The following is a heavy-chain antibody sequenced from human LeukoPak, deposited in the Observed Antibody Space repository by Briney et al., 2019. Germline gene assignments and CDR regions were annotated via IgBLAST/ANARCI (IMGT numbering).Heavy chain of an antibody. V-gene: IGHV4-59*01. CDR3: ARAPHRYYYIDY. Sequence: SETLSLTCTVPGGSISSYYWSWLRQPPGKGLEWIGYIYYSGSTNYNPSLKSRVTISVDTSKNQFSLKLSSVTAADTAVYYCARAPHRYYYIDYWGQGTLVTVSS. CDR2: IYYSGST. J-gene: IGHJ4*02. D-gene: IGHD3-10*01. CDR1: GGSISSYY.